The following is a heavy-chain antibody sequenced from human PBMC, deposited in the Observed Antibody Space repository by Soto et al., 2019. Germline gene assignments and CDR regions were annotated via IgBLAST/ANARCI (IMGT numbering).Heavy chain of an antibody. Sequence: GGSLRLSCATSGFILSDCAMNWVRQAPGKGLEWVSAISGSGGSTYYADSVKGRFTISRDNSKNTLYLQMNSLRAEDTAVYYCAKPRRTITMVRGVIYDYWGQGTLVTVS. CDR3: AKPRRTITMVRGVIYDY. CDR1: GFILSDCA. V-gene: IGHV3-23*01. D-gene: IGHD3-10*01. CDR2: ISGSGGST. J-gene: IGHJ4*02.